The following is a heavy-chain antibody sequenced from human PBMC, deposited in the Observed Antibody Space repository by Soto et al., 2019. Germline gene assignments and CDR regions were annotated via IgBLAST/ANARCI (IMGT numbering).Heavy chain of an antibody. J-gene: IGHJ6*02. CDR1: GYTFTGYY. D-gene: IGHD6-19*01. Sequence: ASVKVSCKASGYTFTGYYMHWVRQAPGQGLEWMGWINPNSGGTNYAQKFQGRVTMTRDTSISTAYMELSRLRSDDTAVYYCASSGKVAGTHYYYGMDVWGQGTTVTVSS. CDR3: ASSGKVAGTHYYYGMDV. CDR2: INPNSGGT. V-gene: IGHV1-2*02.